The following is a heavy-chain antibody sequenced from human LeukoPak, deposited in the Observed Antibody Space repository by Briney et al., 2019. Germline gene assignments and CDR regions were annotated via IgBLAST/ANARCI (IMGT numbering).Heavy chain of an antibody. Sequence: GGSLRLSCVGSAFTFSEYSMSWIRQAPGRELEWISSITESGGTEYYADSVKGRFSISRDNAKSALYLQMNSLRAEDTAVYYCAREGEVAGKAYYYYYMDVWGKGTTVTVSS. CDR2: ITESGGTE. CDR3: AREGEVAGKAYYYYYMDV. J-gene: IGHJ6*03. D-gene: IGHD2-15*01. V-gene: IGHV3-11*01. CDR1: AFTFSEYS.